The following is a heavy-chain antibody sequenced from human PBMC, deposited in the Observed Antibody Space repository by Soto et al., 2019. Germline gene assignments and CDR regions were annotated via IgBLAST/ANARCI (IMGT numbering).Heavy chain of an antibody. CDR1: GFTFSSYW. D-gene: IGHD5-12*01. CDR2: INQDGSET. CDR3: ARQSSVYERGLAPVDY. Sequence: EVQLVESGGGLVQPGGSLRLSCAASGFTFSSYWMSWVRQAPGQGLEWGANINQDGSETRYVDSVKGRFTISRDNAKSSLYLQMNSLRAEDTAVYYCARQSSVYERGLAPVDYWGQGSLVTVSS. J-gene: IGHJ4*02. V-gene: IGHV3-7*01.